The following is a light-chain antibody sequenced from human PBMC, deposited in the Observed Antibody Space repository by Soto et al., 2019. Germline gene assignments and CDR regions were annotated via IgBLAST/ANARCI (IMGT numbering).Light chain of an antibody. J-gene: IGKJ2*01. Sequence: EIGLTQSPGTLSLSPGERATLSCRASQSVSSSYLAWYQQKPGQAPRLLIYGASSRATGIPDRFSGNGSGTDFTLIISSLEPEGFAAYYCHQYGSSYTFGQGTKLEIK. CDR2: GAS. V-gene: IGKV3-20*01. CDR3: HQYGSSYT. CDR1: QSVSSSY.